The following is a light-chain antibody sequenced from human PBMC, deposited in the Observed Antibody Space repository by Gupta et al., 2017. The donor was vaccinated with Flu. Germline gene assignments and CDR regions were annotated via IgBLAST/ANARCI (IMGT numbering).Light chain of an antibody. J-gene: IGLJ2*01. CDR3: QAYDSRVV. Sequence: GRKVTSSGTGSRSNIVAGDDVYWYQQRPGPAPKLLIDGNSNRRSGVPDRFSGSKAGTSVSLASTELQAEDEADYYCQAYDSRVVFGGGTKLTVL. V-gene: IGLV1-40*01. CDR1: RSNIVAGDD. CDR2: GNS.